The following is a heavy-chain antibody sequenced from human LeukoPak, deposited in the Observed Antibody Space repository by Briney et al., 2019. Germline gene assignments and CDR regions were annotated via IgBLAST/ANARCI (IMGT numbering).Heavy chain of an antibody. CDR3: ARDLSTSSTAYFQH. D-gene: IGHD2-2*01. V-gene: IGHV3-21*01. CDR1: GFTFTSYS. CDR2: ISNRGDYI. J-gene: IGHJ1*01. Sequence: GGSLRLSRSASGFTFTSYSMNWVRQAPGKGLEWVSSISNRGDYIYYADSVKGRFTISRDNAKNSLYLQMDSLRAEDTAVYYCARDLSTSSTAYFQHWGQGTLVTVSS.